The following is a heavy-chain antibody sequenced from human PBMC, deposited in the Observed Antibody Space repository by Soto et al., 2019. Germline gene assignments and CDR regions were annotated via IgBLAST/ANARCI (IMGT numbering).Heavy chain of an antibody. V-gene: IGHV3-21*02. CDR2: ISSTTNYI. J-gene: IGHJ4*02. Sequence: VQLLESGGGFVQPGGSLRLSCAAYGIAFSTYAMSWIRRAPGKGLEWVSSISSTTNYIYYADSMKGRFTVSRDNAKNSVYLEMNSLSAEDTALYYCARESEDLTSNFDYWGQGTLVTVSS. CDR1: GIAFSTYA. CDR3: ARESEDLTSNFDY.